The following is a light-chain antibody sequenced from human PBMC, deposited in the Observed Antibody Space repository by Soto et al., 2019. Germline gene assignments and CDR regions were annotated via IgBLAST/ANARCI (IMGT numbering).Light chain of an antibody. CDR1: SSDVGAYNY. V-gene: IGLV2-14*01. CDR3: NSYTTTSTVV. CDR2: GVS. J-gene: IGLJ3*02. Sequence: QSALTQPASVSGSPGQSITISCTGTSSDVGAYNYVSWYQQHPGKAPKLMIYGVSNRPSGIPNRFSGSKSGNMASLTISGLQAEDEADYYCNSYTTTSTVVFGGGTKLTVL.